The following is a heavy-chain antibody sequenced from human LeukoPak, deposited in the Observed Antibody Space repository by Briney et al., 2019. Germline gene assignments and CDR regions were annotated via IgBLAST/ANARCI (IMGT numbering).Heavy chain of an antibody. V-gene: IGHV3-30*02. D-gene: IGHD2-8*01. CDR1: GFTFSSYG. Sequence: GGSLRLSCAASGFTFSSYGMHWVRQAPGKGLEWVAVIWYGGSNKYYADSVKGRFTISRDNSKNTLYLQMNSLRAEDTAVYYCAKNGVSYYYMDVWGKGTTVTVSS. J-gene: IGHJ6*03. CDR3: AKNGVSYYYMDV. CDR2: IWYGGSNK.